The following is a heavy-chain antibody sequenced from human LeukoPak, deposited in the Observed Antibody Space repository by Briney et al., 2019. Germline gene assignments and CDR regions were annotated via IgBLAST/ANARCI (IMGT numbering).Heavy chain of an antibody. J-gene: IGHJ6*02. D-gene: IGHD3-22*01. V-gene: IGHV1-18*01. CDR2: ISAYNGNT. CDR1: GYTFTSYG. Sequence: GASVKLSCKASGYTFTSYGISWVRQAPGQGLEWMGWISAYNGNTNYTQKLQGRVTMTTDTSTSTAYMELRSLRSDDTAVYYCARDSTNYYDSSGYYGPYYYYGMDVWGQGTTVTVSS. CDR3: ARDSTNYYDSSGYYGPYYYYGMDV.